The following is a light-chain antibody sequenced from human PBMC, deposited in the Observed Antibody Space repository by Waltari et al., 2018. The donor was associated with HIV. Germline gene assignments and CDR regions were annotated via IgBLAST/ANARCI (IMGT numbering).Light chain of an antibody. CDR2: AAT. J-gene: IGLJ1*01. V-gene: IGLV1-40*01. Sequence: QSVLTQPPSVSGAPGQRGTISCTGSSSNIGAGFDVHWSQQLPGIAPKLLIYAATNRHSGVPDRFSGSKSGTSASLAITGLQAEDEADYYCQSYDSSLSSYVFASGTRVTVL. CDR3: QSYDSSLSSYV. CDR1: SSNIGAGFD.